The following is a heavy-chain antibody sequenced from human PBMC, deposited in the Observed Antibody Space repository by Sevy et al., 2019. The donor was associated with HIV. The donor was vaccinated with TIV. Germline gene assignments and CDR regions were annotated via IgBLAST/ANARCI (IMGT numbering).Heavy chain of an antibody. V-gene: IGHV3-23*01. J-gene: IGHJ4*02. CDR3: AREGCTKPHDY. CDR2: LSFGCGEI. Sequence: GESLKISCAASGFTFNKYSMSWVRQPPGKGLGWVATLSFGCGEINYADSVKGRFTISRVNSKNSFYLQMNNLRAEDTALYYCAREGCTKPHDYWGQGTLVTVSS. CDR1: GFTFNKYS. D-gene: IGHD2-8*01.